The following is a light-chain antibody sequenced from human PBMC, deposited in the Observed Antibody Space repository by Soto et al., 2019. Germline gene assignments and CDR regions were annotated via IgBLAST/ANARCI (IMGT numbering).Light chain of an antibody. Sequence: DIQMTQSPSSLSASVGDRVTITCQASQDISNYLNWYQQKPGKAPKLLIYDASNLETGVPSRFSGSGSGTDFTFPISSLQPEDIATYYCQQYDNLLPPTFGQGTKLEIK. CDR3: QQYDNLLPPT. CDR1: QDISNY. J-gene: IGKJ2*01. V-gene: IGKV1-33*01. CDR2: DAS.